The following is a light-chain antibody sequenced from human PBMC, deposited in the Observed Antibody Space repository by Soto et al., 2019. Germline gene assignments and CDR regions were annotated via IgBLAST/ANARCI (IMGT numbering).Light chain of an antibody. CDR3: QSYDSSLSGV. J-gene: IGLJ3*02. CDR1: STNIGAGFD. Sequence: QSVLTQPPSVSGAPGQRVTISCTGNSTNIGAGFDVHWYQQLPGTAPKLLIHGINNRPSGVPDRFSASKSGTSASLAITGLQAADEADYYCQSYDSSLSGVFGGGTKLTVL. V-gene: IGLV1-40*01. CDR2: GIN.